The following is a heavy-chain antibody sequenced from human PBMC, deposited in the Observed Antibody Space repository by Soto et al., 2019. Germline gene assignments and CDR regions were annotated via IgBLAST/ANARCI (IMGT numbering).Heavy chain of an antibody. V-gene: IGHV3-15*01. CDR3: ATDGRHMYDFDY. Sequence: EVQLVESGGGLVKPGGSLRLSCAASGFTFDNAWMSWVRQAPGKGLEWVVRIKSKTDGGTADYAAPVIGRFTISRDDSKNTLFLQMNSLRAEDTAVYYCATDGRHMYDFDYWGQGTLVPVSS. CDR2: IKSKTDGGTA. CDR1: GFTFDNAW. D-gene: IGHD2-8*01. J-gene: IGHJ4*02.